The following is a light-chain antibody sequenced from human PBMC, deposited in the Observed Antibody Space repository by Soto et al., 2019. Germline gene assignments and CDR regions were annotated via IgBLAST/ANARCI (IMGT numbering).Light chain of an antibody. J-gene: IGLJ3*02. Sequence: QSVLTQPASVSGSPGQSITISCTGTSSDVDGYNYVSWYQQHPGKAPKLMIYEVSNRPSGVSNRFSGSKFGNTASLTISGLQAEDEADYYCSSYTSRSLWVFGGGTQLTVL. CDR2: EVS. CDR3: SSYTSRSLWV. V-gene: IGLV2-14*01. CDR1: SSDVDGYNY.